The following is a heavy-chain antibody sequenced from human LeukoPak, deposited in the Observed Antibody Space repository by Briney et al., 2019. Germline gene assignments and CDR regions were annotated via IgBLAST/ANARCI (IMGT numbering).Heavy chain of an antibody. V-gene: IGHV4-4*07. CDR1: GGSISSYY. CDR3: ARDYYDFWSGYKFDY. CDR2: IYTSGST. Sequence: SETPSLTCTVSGGSISSYYWSWIRQPAGKGLEWIGRIYTSGSTNYNPSLKSRVTMSVDTSKNQFSLKLSSVTAADTAVYYCARDYYDFWSGYKFDYWGQGTPVTVSS. D-gene: IGHD3-3*01. J-gene: IGHJ4*02.